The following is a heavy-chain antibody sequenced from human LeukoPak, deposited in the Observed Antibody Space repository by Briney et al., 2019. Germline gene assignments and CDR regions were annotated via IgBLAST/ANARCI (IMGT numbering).Heavy chain of an antibody. J-gene: IGHJ3*02. Sequence: TSETLSLTCTVSGGPISSSSYYWGWIRQPPGKGLEWIGSIYYSGSTYYNPSLKSRVTISVDTSKNQFALKLSSVTAADTAVYYCARNYYYDSSGYYRSAFDIWGQGTMVTVSS. CDR2: IYYSGST. D-gene: IGHD3-22*01. CDR1: GGPISSSSYY. V-gene: IGHV4-39*01. CDR3: ARNYYYDSSGYYRSAFDI.